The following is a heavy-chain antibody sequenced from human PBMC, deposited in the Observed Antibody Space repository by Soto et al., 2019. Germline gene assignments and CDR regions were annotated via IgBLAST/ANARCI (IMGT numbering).Heavy chain of an antibody. D-gene: IGHD2-2*01. CDR2: IYYSGST. CDR3: AREIGSPHCSSSSCYGYYDSPFIDY. J-gene: IGHJ4*02. V-gene: IGHV4-31*03. Sequence: SETLSLTYTVSGGSISSGGYYWSWLRQHPGKGLEWIGYIYYSGSTYYNPSLKSRVTISVDTSKNQFSLKLSAVTAADTAVYYCAREIGSPHCSSSSCYGYYDSPFIDYWGQGTLVTVSS. CDR1: GGSISSGGYY.